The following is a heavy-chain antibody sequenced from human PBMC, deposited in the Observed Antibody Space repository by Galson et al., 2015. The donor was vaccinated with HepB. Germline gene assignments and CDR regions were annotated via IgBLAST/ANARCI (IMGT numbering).Heavy chain of an antibody. J-gene: IGHJ4*02. CDR3: AREDPNIAVAVLDS. D-gene: IGHD6-19*01. CDR2: TWYDGSQK. Sequence: SLRLSCAASGFTFSRHGMHWVRQTPGKGLEWLALTWYDGSQKHYADSVRGRFNISRDNSKDILYLQMNSLRAEDTAVYYCAREDPNIAVAVLDSWGQGTLVTVSS. V-gene: IGHV3-33*01. CDR1: GFTFSRHG.